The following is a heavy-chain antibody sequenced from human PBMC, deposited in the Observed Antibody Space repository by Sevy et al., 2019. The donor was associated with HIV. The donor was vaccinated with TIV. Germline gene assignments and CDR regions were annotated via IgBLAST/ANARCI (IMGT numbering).Heavy chain of an antibody. D-gene: IGHD2-2*01. CDR2: IIPIFGTT. Sequence: ASVKVSCKASGGTFSNYVLSWVRQAPGQGLEWMGGIIPIFGTTNFAQTFQGRVTITADESTSTAYMELSSLRSADTAVYYCARTPLVRIPGATDLYFDNWGQGTLVTVSS. CDR1: GGTFSNYV. CDR3: ARTPLVRIPGATDLYFDN. V-gene: IGHV1-69*13. J-gene: IGHJ4*02.